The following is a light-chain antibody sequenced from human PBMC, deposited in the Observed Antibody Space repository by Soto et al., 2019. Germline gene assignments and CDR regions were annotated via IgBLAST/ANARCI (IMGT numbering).Light chain of an antibody. CDR3: QQYGKSQFI. CDR1: QSVSSNY. Sequence: EIVLTQSPGTLSLSPGERATLSCRASQSVSSNYLAWYQQKPGQAPRLLIYGASSRTTGIPDRFSGSGSGSDFTLTISRLETEDFAVYYCQQYGKSQFIFGTGIKVDIK. V-gene: IGKV3-20*01. J-gene: IGKJ3*01. CDR2: GAS.